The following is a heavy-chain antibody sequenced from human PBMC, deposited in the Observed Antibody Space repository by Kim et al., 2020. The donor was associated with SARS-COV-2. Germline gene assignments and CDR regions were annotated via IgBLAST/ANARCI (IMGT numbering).Heavy chain of an antibody. CDR2: IYYSGST. J-gene: IGHJ4*02. Sequence: SETPSLTCTVSGGSISSGGYYWSWIRQHPGKGLEWIGYIYYSGSTYYNPSLKSRVTISVDTSKNQFSLKLSSVTAADTAVYYCARAPIVVVITHFDYWGQGTLVTVSS. D-gene: IGHD3-22*01. CDR1: GGSISSGGYY. CDR3: ARAPIVVVITHFDY. V-gene: IGHV4-31*03.